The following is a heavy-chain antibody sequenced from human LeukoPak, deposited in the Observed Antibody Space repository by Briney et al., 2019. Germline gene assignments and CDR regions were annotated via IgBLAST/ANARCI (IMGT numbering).Heavy chain of an antibody. CDR2: ISWNSGSI. Sequence: GGSLRLSCAACEFTLDDDHMQCARHGPGKGLEWVSGISWNSGSIGYAGSVKGRFTISRDNAKNSVHLQMNSLRAEDMALYYCARGMSSFGIVIGQGFDYCGQRTLVTV. J-gene: IGHJ4*02. CDR3: ARGMSSFGIVIGQGFDY. CDR1: EFTLDDDH. V-gene: IGHV3-9*03. D-gene: IGHD3-16*02.